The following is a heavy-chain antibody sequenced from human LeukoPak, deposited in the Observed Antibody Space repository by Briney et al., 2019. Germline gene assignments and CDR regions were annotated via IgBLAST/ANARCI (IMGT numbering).Heavy chain of an antibody. Sequence: PGGSLRLSCAASGFTFSSYSLNWVRKAPGKGLEWVSSISSSSTYTYYADSVKGRFTISRDNAKNSLFLQMNSLRAEDTAVYYCARIGDSSGYFAFDIWGQGTMVTVSS. CDR2: ISSSSTYT. CDR3: ARIGDSSGYFAFDI. J-gene: IGHJ3*02. D-gene: IGHD3-22*01. V-gene: IGHV3-21*01. CDR1: GFTFSSYS.